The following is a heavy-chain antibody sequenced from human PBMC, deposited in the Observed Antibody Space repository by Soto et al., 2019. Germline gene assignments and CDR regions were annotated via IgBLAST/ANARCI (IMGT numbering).Heavy chain of an antibody. J-gene: IGHJ4*02. D-gene: IGHD6-6*01. CDR3: CKSLAGLYRSSSHFDY. CDR2: IIPIFGAA. CDR1: GGTFSSYA. V-gene: IGHV1-69*13. Sequence: SVKVSCKASGGTFSSYAISWVRQAPGQGLEWMGGIIPIFGAANYAQKFQGRVTITADESTSTAYMELSSLRSEDTAVYYCCKSLAGLYRSSSHFDYWGQGTLVTVSS.